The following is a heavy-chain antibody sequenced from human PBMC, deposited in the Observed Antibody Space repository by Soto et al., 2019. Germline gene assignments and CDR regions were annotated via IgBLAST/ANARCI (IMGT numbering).Heavy chain of an antibody. V-gene: IGHV4-30-4*01. Sequence: QLQESGPGLVKPSQTLSLTCSVSGGSINNNDYYWSWIRQTPGKGLEWIGYVYYSGSSDYIPSLKSLLSMSIDKSKNQFHLKLNSVTAADTATYYCARMSYFYDKWYFDLWGRGTLVTVSS. CDR2: VYYSGSS. CDR3: ARMSYFYDKWYFDL. D-gene: IGHD3-22*01. CDR1: GGSINNNDYY. J-gene: IGHJ2*01.